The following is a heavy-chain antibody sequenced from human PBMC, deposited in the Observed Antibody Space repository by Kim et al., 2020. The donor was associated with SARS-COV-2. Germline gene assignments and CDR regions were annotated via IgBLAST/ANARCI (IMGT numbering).Heavy chain of an antibody. D-gene: IGHD1-26*01. CDR2: ISGSGGST. CDR1: GFTFSSYA. J-gene: IGHJ4*02. Sequence: GGSLRLSCAASGFTFSSYAMSWVRQAPGKGLEWVSAISGSGGSTYYADSVKGRFTISRDNSKNTLYLQMNSLRAEDTAVYYCATREIRGSPFPIDYWGQGTLVTVSS. CDR3: ATREIRGSPFPIDY. V-gene: IGHV3-23*01.